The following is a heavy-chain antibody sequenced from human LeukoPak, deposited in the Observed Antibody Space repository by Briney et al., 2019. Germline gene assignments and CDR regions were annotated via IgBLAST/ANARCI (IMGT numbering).Heavy chain of an antibody. CDR2: IIPIFGTA. CDR3: ARAPPYYDILTGYHDAFDI. CDR1: GGTFSSYA. D-gene: IGHD3-9*01. Sequence: GASVKVSYKASGGTFSSYAISWVRQAPGQGLEWMGGIIPIFGTANYAQKFQGRVTITADESTSTAYMELSSLRSEDTAVYYCARAPPYYDILTGYHDAFDIWGQGTMVTVSS. J-gene: IGHJ3*02. V-gene: IGHV1-69*01.